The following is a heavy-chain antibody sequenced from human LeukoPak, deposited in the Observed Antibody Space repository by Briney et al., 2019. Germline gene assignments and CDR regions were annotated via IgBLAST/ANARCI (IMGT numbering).Heavy chain of an antibody. CDR3: ARDPPGDCGGDCYTSPVFDY. J-gene: IGHJ4*02. V-gene: IGHV3-20*04. D-gene: IGHD2-21*02. CDR1: GFTFDDYG. CDR2: INWNGGST. Sequence: GRSLRLSCAASGFTFDDYGISWVRQAPGKGLEWVSGINWNGGSTGYEDSGKCRFTISRDNAKNSLYLQMNSLRAEDTALYYCARDPPGDCGGDCYTSPVFDYWGQGTLVTVSS.